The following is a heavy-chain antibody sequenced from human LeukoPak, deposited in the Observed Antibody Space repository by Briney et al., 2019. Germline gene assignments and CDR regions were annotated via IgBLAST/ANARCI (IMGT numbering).Heavy chain of an antibody. D-gene: IGHD3-10*01. J-gene: IGHJ4*02. Sequence: SETLSLTCAVYGGSFSGYYWSWTRQPPGKGLEWIGEINHSGSTNYNPSLKSRVTISVDTSKNQFSLKLSSVTAADTAVYYCARVRQSWFGELTYDYWSQGTLVTVSS. CDR2: INHSGST. CDR3: ARVRQSWFGELTYDY. CDR1: GGSFSGYY. V-gene: IGHV4-34*01.